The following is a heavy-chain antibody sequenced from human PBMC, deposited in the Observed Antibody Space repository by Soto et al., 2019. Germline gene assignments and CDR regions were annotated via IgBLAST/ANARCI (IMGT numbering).Heavy chain of an antibody. CDR1: GGSISSNNW. V-gene: IGHV4-4*02. CDR3: ARDSSPDCSSTSCYGAY. J-gene: IGHJ4*02. D-gene: IGHD2-2*01. CDR2: IYHSGST. Sequence: SETLSRTCAVSGGSISSNNWWSFFRQPPGKGLEWIGEIYHSGSTNYNPSLKSRVTISVDRSKNQFSLNLSSVTAADTAVYYCARDSSPDCSSTSCYGAYWGQGTLVTFSS.